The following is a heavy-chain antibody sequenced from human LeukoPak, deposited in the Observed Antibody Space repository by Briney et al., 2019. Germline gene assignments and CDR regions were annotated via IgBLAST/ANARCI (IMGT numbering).Heavy chain of an antibody. CDR2: ISSSSSYI. CDR3: ASRRAAAR. V-gene: IGHV3-21*01. D-gene: IGHD6-13*01. J-gene: IGHJ4*02. CDR1: GFTFSSYS. Sequence: GGSLRLSCAASGFTFSSYSMYWVRKAPGKGLEWVSSISSSSSYIYYADSVKGRFTISRDNAKNSLYLQMNSLRAEDTAVYYCASRRAAARWGQGTLVTVSS.